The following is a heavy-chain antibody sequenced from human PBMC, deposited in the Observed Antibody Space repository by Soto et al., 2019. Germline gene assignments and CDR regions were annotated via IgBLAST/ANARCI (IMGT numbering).Heavy chain of an antibody. D-gene: IGHD2-2*01. CDR1: GYTFTSYD. J-gene: IGHJ6*03. CDR3: ARGLGSSSTSHYYYYYYMDV. Sequence: QVQLVQSGAEVKKPGASVKVSCKASGYTFTSYDINWVRQATGQGLEWMGWMNPNSGNTGCAQKFQGRVTMTRNTSISTAYMELSSLRSEDTAVYYCARGLGSSSTSHYYYYYYMDVWGKGTTVTVSS. CDR2: MNPNSGNT. V-gene: IGHV1-8*01.